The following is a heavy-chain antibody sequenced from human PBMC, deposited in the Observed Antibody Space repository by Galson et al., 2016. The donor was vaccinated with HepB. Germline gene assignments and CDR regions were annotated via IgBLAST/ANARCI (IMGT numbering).Heavy chain of an antibody. J-gene: IGHJ3*01. CDR3: AKDTPSTPSIYVAFDL. CDR1: GFTFSSYV. D-gene: IGHD2-21*01. V-gene: IGHV3-23*01. CDR2: ISGSGDGT. Sequence: SLRLSCAASGFTFSSYVMSWVRQAPGKGLQWVSAISGSGDGTFYADSVKGRFTISRDNSKNTLYLQMDSLRADDTALYYCAKDTPSTPSIYVAFDLWGQGTMVTVSS.